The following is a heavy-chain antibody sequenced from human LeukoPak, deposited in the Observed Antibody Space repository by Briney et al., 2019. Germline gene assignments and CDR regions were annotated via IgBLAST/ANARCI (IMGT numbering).Heavy chain of an antibody. CDR3: ARCAERIHDPENYFDY. J-gene: IGHJ4*02. CDR1: KFTFQNYG. V-gene: IGHV3-33*01. Sequence: QPGKSLRLSCAASKFTFQNYGMHWVRQAPGKGLEWVAVIWYDGSNKYYADSVKGRFTISRDNSKNTLFLQMNSLRAEDTAVYYCARCAERIHDPENYFDYWGQGTLVTVSS. CDR2: IWYDGSNK. D-gene: IGHD1-1*01.